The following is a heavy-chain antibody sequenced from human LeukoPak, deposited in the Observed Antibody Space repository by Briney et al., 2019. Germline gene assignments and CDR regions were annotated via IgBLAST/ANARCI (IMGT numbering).Heavy chain of an antibody. J-gene: IGHJ5*02. D-gene: IGHD3-10*01. CDR2: ISSNGGST. V-gene: IGHV3-64*01. CDR3: ARDGSRLLWFGELLSQNWFDL. Sequence: GGSLRLSCAASGFTFSSYAMHWVRQAPGKGLEYVSAISSNGGSTYYANSVKGRFTISRDNSKNTLYLQMGSLRAEDMAVYYCARDGSRLLWFGELLSQNWFDLWGQGTLVTVSS. CDR1: GFTFSSYA.